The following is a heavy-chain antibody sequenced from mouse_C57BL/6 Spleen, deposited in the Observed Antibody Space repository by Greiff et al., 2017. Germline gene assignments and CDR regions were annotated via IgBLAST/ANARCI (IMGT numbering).Heavy chain of an antibody. Sequence: EVKLMESGGGLVKPGGSLKISCAASGFTFRDYGMHWVRQAPAKGLEWVAYISSGSSTIYYADTVKGRFTISRDNAKDTLFLHMTSLRSEDTAMYYCARGAYFDYWGQGTTLTFSS. CDR3: ARGAYFDY. CDR1: GFTFRDYG. CDR2: ISSGSSTI. J-gene: IGHJ2*01. V-gene: IGHV5-17*01.